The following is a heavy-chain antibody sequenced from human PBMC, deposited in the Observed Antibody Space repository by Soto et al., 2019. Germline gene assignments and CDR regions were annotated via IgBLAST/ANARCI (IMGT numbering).Heavy chain of an antibody. Sequence: QVQLVESGGDLVKPGGSLRLSCAASGFTFSDFYMSWIRQAPGRGLEWISFISNRGTYTNYAASVQGRFTISRDNAQNALFLQMTSLRAEDTAVYYCAKTQTGTFDYFDYWGLGTLVAVSS. CDR2: ISNRGTYT. CDR1: GFTFSDFY. V-gene: IGHV3-11*05. D-gene: IGHD7-27*01. CDR3: AKTQTGTFDYFDY. J-gene: IGHJ4*02.